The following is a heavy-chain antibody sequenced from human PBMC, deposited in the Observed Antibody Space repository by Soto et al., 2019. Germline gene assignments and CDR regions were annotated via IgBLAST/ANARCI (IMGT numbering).Heavy chain of an antibody. J-gene: IGHJ4*02. CDR2: IIPIFGTA. CDR1: GGTFGSYA. D-gene: IGHD6-13*01. V-gene: IGHV1-69*13. CDR3: ARGLSRRSSDPIDY. Sequence: SVKVSCKASGGTFGSYAISWVRQAPGQGLEWMGGIIPIFGTANYAQKFQGRVTITADESTSTAYMELSSLRSEDTAVYYCARGLSRRSSDPIDYWGQGTLVTVSS.